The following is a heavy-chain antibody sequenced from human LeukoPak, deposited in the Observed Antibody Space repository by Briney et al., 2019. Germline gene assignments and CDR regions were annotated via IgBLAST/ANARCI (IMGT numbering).Heavy chain of an antibody. CDR3: ARGDSRYYFDY. CDR1: GGSISSYY. D-gene: IGHD3-22*01. CDR2: IYYSGST. V-gene: IGHV4-59*01. J-gene: IGHJ4*02. Sequence: PSETQSLTCTVSGGSISSYYWSWIRQPPGKGLEWIGYIYYSGSTNYNLSLKSRVTVSVDTSKNQFSLRLSSVTAADTAVYYCARGDSRYYFDYWGQGTLVTVSS.